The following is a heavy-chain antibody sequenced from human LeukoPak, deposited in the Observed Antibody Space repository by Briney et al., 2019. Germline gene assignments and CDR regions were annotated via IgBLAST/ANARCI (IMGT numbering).Heavy chain of an antibody. CDR2: IIPMFGTT. V-gene: IGHV1-69*01. CDR1: GGIFSNSA. CDR3: ARARVIDAFDI. J-gene: IGHJ3*02. Sequence: SVKVSCKVSGGIFSNSAISWVRHDPGQGLEYMGGIIPMFGTTNYARRFQGRLTITADESTSTTYMELSSLRSEDTAVYYCARARVIDAFDIWGQGTMVTVSS.